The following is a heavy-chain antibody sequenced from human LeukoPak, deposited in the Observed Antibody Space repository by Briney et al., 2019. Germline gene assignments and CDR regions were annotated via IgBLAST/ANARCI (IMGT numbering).Heavy chain of an antibody. CDR2: ISGSGTTT. Sequence: GGSLRLSCAASGFTFSSYVMSWVRQAPGKGLEWVSSISGSGTTTYYAESVRGRFTISRDNSKNTVYLQMNSLRAEDTAVYYCARGRINYRSDDWFDPWGQGTLVTVSS. J-gene: IGHJ5*02. D-gene: IGHD3-16*01. CDR3: ARGRINYRSDDWFDP. CDR1: GFTFSSYV. V-gene: IGHV3-23*01.